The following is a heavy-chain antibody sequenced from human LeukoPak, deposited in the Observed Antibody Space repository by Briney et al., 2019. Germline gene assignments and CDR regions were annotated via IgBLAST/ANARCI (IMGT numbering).Heavy chain of an antibody. V-gene: IGHV3-15*01. CDR1: GFTFGDAW. CDR2: IKSKTDGGTT. J-gene: IGHJ4*02. Sequence: GGSLRLSCAASGFTFGDAWMSWVRQAPGKGLDWVGRIKSKTDGGTTDFAAPVKGRFTISRDDSKNSLYLQMNSLKTEDTAVYYCARGFHYDFWSGSYYFDYWGQGTLVTVSS. D-gene: IGHD3-3*01. CDR3: ARGFHYDFWSGSYYFDY.